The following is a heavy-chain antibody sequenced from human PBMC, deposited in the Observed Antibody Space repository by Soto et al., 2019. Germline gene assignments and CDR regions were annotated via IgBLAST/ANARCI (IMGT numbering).Heavy chain of an antibody. CDR1: GYTFTSNG. V-gene: IGHV1-18*04. D-gene: IGHD1-26*01. J-gene: IGHJ4*02. Sequence: ASESVSCKASGYTFTSNGISWVRQAPGQGLEWMGRISTHNGNTNYAQKFQGRVTMTIETSTSTAHMELRSLRSDDTAVYYCARDLGAIDYWGQGTLVTVSS. CDR3: ARDLGAIDY. CDR2: ISTHNGNT.